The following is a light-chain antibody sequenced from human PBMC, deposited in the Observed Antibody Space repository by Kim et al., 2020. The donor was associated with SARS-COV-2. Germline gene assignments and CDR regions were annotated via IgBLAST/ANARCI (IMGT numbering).Light chain of an antibody. Sequence: DIQMTQSPSSLSASVGDRVTITCQASQDIYNYLNWYQQKPGKAPKLLIYDASNLETGVPSRFSGSGSGTEFTFTISSLQPEDIATYYCQQYDNPPITFGQGTRLEIK. V-gene: IGKV1-33*01. CDR1: QDIYNY. J-gene: IGKJ5*01. CDR3: QQYDNPPIT. CDR2: DAS.